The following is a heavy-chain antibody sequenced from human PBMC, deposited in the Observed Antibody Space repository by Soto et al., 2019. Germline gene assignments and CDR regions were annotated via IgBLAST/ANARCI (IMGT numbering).Heavy chain of an antibody. CDR3: TTLHITMVRGPTPLDY. V-gene: IGHV3-15*01. CDR2: IKSKTDGGTT. CDR1: GFTFSNAW. D-gene: IGHD3-10*01. Sequence: EVQLVESGGGLVKPGGSIRLSCAASGFTFSNAWMSWVRQAPGKGLEWVGRIKSKTDGGTTDYAAPVKGSFTISRDDSTNTLYLQMNSLKTEDTAVYYCTTLHITMVRGPTPLDYWGQGTLVTVSS. J-gene: IGHJ4*02.